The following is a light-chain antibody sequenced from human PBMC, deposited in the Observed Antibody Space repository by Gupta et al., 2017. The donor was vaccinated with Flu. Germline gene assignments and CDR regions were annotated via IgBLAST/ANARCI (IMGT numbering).Light chain of an antibody. Sequence: ITCSGDALPNQYVYWFQQRPGQAPTLLIYKDTERPSGIPERFSGSSSGTTVTLTISGVQAEDEADYYCQSADASSTYYVFGTGTKVTV. J-gene: IGLJ1*01. V-gene: IGLV3-25*03. CDR3: QSADASSTYYV. CDR1: ALPNQY. CDR2: KDT.